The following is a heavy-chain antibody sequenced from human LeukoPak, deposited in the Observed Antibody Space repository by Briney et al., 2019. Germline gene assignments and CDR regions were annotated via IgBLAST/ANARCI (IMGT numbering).Heavy chain of an antibody. CDR1: GFTFRRYW. D-gene: IGHD5-18*01. CDR2: INQDGTEK. V-gene: IGHV3-7*01. Sequence: GGSLRLSCAASGFTFRRYWMNWVRQAPGKGLEWVAHINQDGTEKHYVDSVKGRFTISRDNANNSLYLQMNSLRDEDTAVYYCTRGRTNNYGYFDYWGQGTLVTVSS. J-gene: IGHJ4*02. CDR3: TRGRTNNYGYFDY.